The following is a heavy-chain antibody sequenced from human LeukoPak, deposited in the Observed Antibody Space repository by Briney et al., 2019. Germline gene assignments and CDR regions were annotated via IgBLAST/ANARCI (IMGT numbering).Heavy chain of an antibody. D-gene: IGHD3-10*01. CDR3: AKARYYYGSGKNRAEYFQH. J-gene: IGHJ1*01. CDR1: GFTFSSYG. CDR2: ISYDGSNK. Sequence: GGSLRLSCAASGFTFSSYGMHWVRQAPGKGLEWVAVISYDGSNKYYADSAKGRFTISRDNSKNTLYLQMNSLRAEDTAVYYCAKARYYYGSGKNRAEYFQHWGQGTLVTVSS. V-gene: IGHV3-30*18.